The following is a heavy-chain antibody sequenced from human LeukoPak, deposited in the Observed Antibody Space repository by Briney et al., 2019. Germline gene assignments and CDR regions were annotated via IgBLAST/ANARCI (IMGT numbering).Heavy chain of an antibody. J-gene: IGHJ5*02. CDR1: GFTFSSYN. D-gene: IGHD2-2*01. CDR2: ISRSSIYI. Sequence: PGGSLRLSCAASGFTFSSYNMNWVRQAPGKGLEWVSSISRSSIYIYYADSVKGRFTISRDNAKNSLYLQMNSLRGEDTAVYYCARQFCSSSSCSNYNWFDPWGQGTLVTVSS. V-gene: IGHV3-21*01. CDR3: ARQFCSSSSCSNYNWFDP.